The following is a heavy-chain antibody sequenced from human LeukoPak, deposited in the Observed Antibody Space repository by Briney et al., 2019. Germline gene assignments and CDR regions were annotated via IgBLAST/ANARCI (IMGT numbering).Heavy chain of an antibody. J-gene: IGHJ1*01. CDR3: ARGAFLEYFQH. CDR2: ISSSSSYI. V-gene: IGHV3-21*01. Sequence: GSLRLSCAASGFTFSSYSMNWVRQAPGKGLEWVSSISSSSSYIYYADSVKGRFTISRDNVKNSLYLQMNSLRAEDTAVYYCARGAFLEYFQHWGQGTLVTVSS. CDR1: GFTFSSYS. D-gene: IGHD2/OR15-2a*01.